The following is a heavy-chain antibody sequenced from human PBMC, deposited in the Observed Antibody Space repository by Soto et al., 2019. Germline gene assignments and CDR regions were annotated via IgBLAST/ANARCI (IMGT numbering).Heavy chain of an antibody. Sequence: GGSLRLSCAASGFTFSSYAMHWVRQAPGKGLEWVAVISYDGSNKYYADSVKGRFTISRDNSKNTLYLQMNSLRAEDTAVYYCARDRGYCGGDCHTVGGGMDVWGQGTTVTVSS. CDR3: ARDRGYCGGDCHTVGGGMDV. V-gene: IGHV3-30-3*01. CDR1: GFTFSSYA. CDR2: ISYDGSNK. D-gene: IGHD2-21*02. J-gene: IGHJ6*02.